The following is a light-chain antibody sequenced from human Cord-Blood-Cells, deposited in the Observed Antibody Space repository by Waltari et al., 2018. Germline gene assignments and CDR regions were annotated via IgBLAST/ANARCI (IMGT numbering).Light chain of an antibody. Sequence: DIAMTTSPLSLPVTPGAPASSSCRSRQSLLHSNGYNYLDWYLQKPGQSPQLLIYLGSNRASGVPDRFSGSGSGTDFTLKISRVEAEDVGVYYCMQALQTPLTFGGGTKVEIK. CDR2: LGS. CDR3: MQALQTPLT. V-gene: IGKV2-28*01. J-gene: IGKJ4*01. CDR1: QSLLHSNGYNY.